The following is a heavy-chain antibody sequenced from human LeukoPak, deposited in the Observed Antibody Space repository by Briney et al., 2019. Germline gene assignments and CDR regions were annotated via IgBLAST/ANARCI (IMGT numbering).Heavy chain of an antibody. V-gene: IGHV3-15*01. CDR2: IKSKTDGGTT. Sequence: GGSLRLSCAASGFTFSNAWMSWVRQAPGKGLEWVGRIKSKTDGGTTDYAAPVKGRFTISRDDSKNTLYLQMNSLKTEETAVYYCTTDSVGSTGTTWDYYYYYMDVWGKGTTVSVSS. D-gene: IGHD1-1*01. CDR1: GFTFSNAW. J-gene: IGHJ6*03. CDR3: TTDSVGSTGTTWDYYYYYMDV.